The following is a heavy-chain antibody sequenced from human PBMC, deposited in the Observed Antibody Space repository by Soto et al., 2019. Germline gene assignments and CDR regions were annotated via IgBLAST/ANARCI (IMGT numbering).Heavy chain of an antibody. J-gene: IGHJ3*02. Sequence: QVQLQESGPGLVKPSGTLSLTCAVSGGSISSSNWWSWVRQPPGKGLEWVGEIYHSGSTNYNPSLKSRVTISVDKSKNQSSLKLSSVTAADTAVYYCARIKDIAAAGTRENAFDIWGQGTMVTVSS. V-gene: IGHV4-4*02. D-gene: IGHD6-13*01. CDR2: IYHSGST. CDR3: ARIKDIAAAGTRENAFDI. CDR1: GGSISSSNW.